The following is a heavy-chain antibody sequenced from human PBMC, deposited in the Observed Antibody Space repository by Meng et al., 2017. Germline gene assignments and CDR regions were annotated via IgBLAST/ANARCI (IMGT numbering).Heavy chain of an antibody. CDR3: ARRKAAAGLGNWFDP. CDR1: GFTFDDYG. D-gene: IGHD6-13*01. CDR2: INSNGGST. V-gene: IGHV3-20*04. Sequence: GESLKISCAASGFTFDDYGMSWVRQAPGKGLEWVSGINSNGGSTGYADSVKGRFPISRDDAKNSLYLQMNSLRAEDAALYYCARRKAAAGLGNWFDPWGQGTLVTVSS. J-gene: IGHJ5*02.